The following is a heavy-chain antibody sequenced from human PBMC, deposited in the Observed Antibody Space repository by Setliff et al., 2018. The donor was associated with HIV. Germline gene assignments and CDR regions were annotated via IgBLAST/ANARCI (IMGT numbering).Heavy chain of an antibody. V-gene: IGHV4-59*01. CDR1: GGSISPCY. Sequence: PSETLSLTCTVSGGSISPCYWSWIRQPPGKGLEWIAWIAASGTTNYTPSLKSLFSVSVDTSKNHFSLKLSSVTDADTAVYYCSRGSLYSSSSCFDYWGQGTLVTVSS. D-gene: IGHD6-13*01. J-gene: IGHJ4*02. CDR2: IAASGTT. CDR3: SRGSLYSSSSCFDY.